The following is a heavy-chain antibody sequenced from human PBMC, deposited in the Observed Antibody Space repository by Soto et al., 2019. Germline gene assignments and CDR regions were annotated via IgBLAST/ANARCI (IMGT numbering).Heavy chain of an antibody. CDR3: ARQGDMAATPADAFDI. J-gene: IGHJ3*02. Sequence: GESLKISCKGFDYTFAAYWIGWVRQMPGKGLEWMGIINPGDSDVRYSPPFEGQVTISVDKSITTAYLHWSSLEASDSAVYYCARQGDMAATPADAFDIWGQGTLVTVSS. V-gene: IGHV5-51*01. CDR2: INPGDSDV. D-gene: IGHD6-19*01. CDR1: DYTFAAYW.